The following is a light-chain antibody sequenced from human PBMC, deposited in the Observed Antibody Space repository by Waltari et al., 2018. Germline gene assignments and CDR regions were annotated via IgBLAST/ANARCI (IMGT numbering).Light chain of an antibody. CDR1: EVVISY. CDR2: GAS. Sequence: WRGGEVVISYLNGYQQKCGVPPKLLIFGASTLQTGIPSSVSGSGSGTRFTLTINGLQPEYLGTYYCQQYHSLPLTFGGGTKVEI. V-gene: IGKV1-33*01. J-gene: IGKJ4*01. CDR3: QQYHSLPLT.